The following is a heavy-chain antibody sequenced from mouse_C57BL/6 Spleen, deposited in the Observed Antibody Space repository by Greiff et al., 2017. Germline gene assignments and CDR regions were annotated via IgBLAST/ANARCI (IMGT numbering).Heavy chain of an antibody. V-gene: IGHV1-39*01. CDR1: GYSFTDYN. Sequence: VQLKESGPELVKPGASVRISCKASGYSFTDYNMNWVKQSNGKSLEWIGVINPNYGTTSYNQKFKGKATLTVDQSSSTAYMQLNSLTSEDSAVYYCASLYYDYPYYFDYWGQGTTLTVSS. CDR2: INPNYGTT. CDR3: ASLYYDYPYYFDY. J-gene: IGHJ2*01. D-gene: IGHD2-4*01.